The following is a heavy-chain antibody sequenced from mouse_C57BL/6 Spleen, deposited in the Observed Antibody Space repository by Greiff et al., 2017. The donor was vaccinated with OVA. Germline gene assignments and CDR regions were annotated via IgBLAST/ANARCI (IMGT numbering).Heavy chain of an antibody. CDR3: ARSRDYGSSYDY. D-gene: IGHD1-1*01. V-gene: IGHV1-52*01. Sequence: QVQLQQSGAELVRPGSSVKLSCKASGYTFTSYWMHWVKQRPIQGLEWIGNIDPSDSETHYNQKFKDKATLTVDKSSSTAYMQLSSLTSEDSAVYYCARSRDYGSSYDYWGQGTTLTVSS. J-gene: IGHJ2*01. CDR2: IDPSDSET. CDR1: GYTFTSYW.